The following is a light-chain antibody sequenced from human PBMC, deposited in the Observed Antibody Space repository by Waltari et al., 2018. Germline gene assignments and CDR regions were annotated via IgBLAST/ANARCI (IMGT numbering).Light chain of an antibody. CDR2: AAS. CDR3: QQYQDYPHT. CDR1: QDIGDF. J-gene: IGKJ4*01. V-gene: IGKV1-16*01. Sequence: DIQMTHSPSSLTASVGDRVTITCLASQDIGDFLVWFQQRPGKAPKSLIYAASTLQGGVPSRFSGSGSGTDFTLTISSLQPEDSGTYYCQQYQDYPHTFGGGTWVEVK.